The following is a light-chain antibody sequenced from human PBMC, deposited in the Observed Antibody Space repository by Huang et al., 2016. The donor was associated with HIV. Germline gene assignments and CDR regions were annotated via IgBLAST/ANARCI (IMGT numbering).Light chain of an antibody. J-gene: IGKJ1*01. V-gene: IGKV3-15*01. CDR1: QRFSSN. Sequence: EIVMTQLQATFPVSPGEKATFPCRASQRFSSNLAWYQQKPGKAPRLLIYSASNRATGIPARFSGSGSGTEFTLTISSLQSEDFAVYYCQQYNNWPRTFGQGTKVEIK. CDR3: QQYNNWPRT. CDR2: SAS.